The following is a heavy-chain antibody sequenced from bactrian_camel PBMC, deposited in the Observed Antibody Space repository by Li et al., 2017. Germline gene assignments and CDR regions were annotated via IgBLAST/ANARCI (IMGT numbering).Heavy chain of an antibody. CDR1: GYSSNTFC. CDR2: IDAYGST. CDR3: AADWPTDGGPCLRRKEYEY. J-gene: IGHJ4*01. Sequence: VQLVESGGGSVQAGGSLRLSCAASGYSSNTFCMAWFRRAPGKQREAVASIDAYGSTDYANFAKGRFAVSKYDGNYTLWLQLNSLQPEDTGVYYCAADWPTDGGPCLRRKEYEYMGQGTQVTVS. V-gene: IGHV3S53*01. D-gene: IGHD1*01.